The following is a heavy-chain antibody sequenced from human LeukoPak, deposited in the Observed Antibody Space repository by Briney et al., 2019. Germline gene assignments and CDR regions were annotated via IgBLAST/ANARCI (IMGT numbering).Heavy chain of an antibody. J-gene: IGHJ4*02. Sequence: RGSLRLSCAASGFTVSSNYMSWVRQAPGKGLEWVSVIYSGGSTYYADSVKGRFTISIDNSKNTLYLQMNSLRAEDTAVYYCARGGSGSYLFDYWGQGTLVTVSS. V-gene: IGHV3-66*01. CDR1: GFTVSSNY. D-gene: IGHD3-10*01. CDR3: ARGGSGSYLFDY. CDR2: IYSGGST.